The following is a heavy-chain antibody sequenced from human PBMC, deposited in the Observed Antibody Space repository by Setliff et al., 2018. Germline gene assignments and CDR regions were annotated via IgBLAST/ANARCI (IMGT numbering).Heavy chain of an antibody. CDR1: GYTLNRHY. D-gene: IGHD6-13*01. Sequence: ASVKVSCKASGYTLNRHYMHWARQAPGQGLEWVGIINPGGGSASIVQKFQGRVTMTSDTSTSTVYMDLTGLTSEDTAVYYCARAGLAAADRKGLLEYWGQGTLVTVSS. CDR3: ARAGLAAADRKGLLEY. CDR2: INPGGGSA. V-gene: IGHV1-46*02. J-gene: IGHJ4*02.